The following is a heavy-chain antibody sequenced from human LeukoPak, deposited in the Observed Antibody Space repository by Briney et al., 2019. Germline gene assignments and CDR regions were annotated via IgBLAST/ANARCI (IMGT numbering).Heavy chain of an antibody. J-gene: IGHJ4*02. D-gene: IGHD3-22*01. Sequence: GGSLRLSCAASGFTFSSYAMHWVRQAPGKGLEWVAVISYDGSNKYYADSVKGRFTISRDNSKNTLYLQMNSLRAEDTAVYYCARDRPYYDSSGPIDYRGQGTLVTVSP. CDR2: ISYDGSNK. V-gene: IGHV3-30-3*01. CDR3: ARDRPYYDSSGPIDY. CDR1: GFTFSSYA.